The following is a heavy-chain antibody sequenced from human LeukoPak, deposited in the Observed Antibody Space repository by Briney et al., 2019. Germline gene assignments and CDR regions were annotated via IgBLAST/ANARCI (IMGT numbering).Heavy chain of an antibody. CDR2: IYHSGST. CDR3: ARDDFWSSALGYMDV. CDR1: GYSLSSGYY. J-gene: IGHJ6*03. D-gene: IGHD3-3*01. Sequence: PSETLSLTCTVSGYSLSSGYYWGWIRQPPGKGLEWIGSIYHSGSTYYNPSLKSRVTISVDTSKNQFSLKLSSVTAADTAVYYCARDDFWSSALGYMDVWGKGTTVTVSS. V-gene: IGHV4-38-2*02.